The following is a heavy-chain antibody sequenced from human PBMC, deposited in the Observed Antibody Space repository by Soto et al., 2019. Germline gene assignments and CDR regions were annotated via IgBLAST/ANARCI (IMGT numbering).Heavy chain of an antibody. CDR3: ARGLVRTSYGPRFDY. Sequence: SSETLSLTCAVYGGSFSGYYWSWIRQPPGKGLEWIGEINHGGSTNYNPSLKSRVTISVDTSKNQFSLKLSSVTAADTAVYYCARGLVRTSYGPRFDYWGQGTLVTVSS. J-gene: IGHJ4*02. D-gene: IGHD5-18*01. CDR1: GGSFSGYY. V-gene: IGHV4-34*01. CDR2: INHGGST.